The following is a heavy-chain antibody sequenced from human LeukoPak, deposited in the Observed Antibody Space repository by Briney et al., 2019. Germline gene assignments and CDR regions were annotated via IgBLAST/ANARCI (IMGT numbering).Heavy chain of an antibody. CDR2: INAGNGNT. V-gene: IGHV1-3*03. D-gene: IGHD3-22*01. J-gene: IGHJ4*02. Sequence: ASVKVSCKASGYTFTSYAMHWVRQAPGQRLEWMGWINAGNGNTKYSQEFQGRVTITRDTSASTAYMELSSLRSEDMAVYYCAICRDSSGYYLVPFDYWGQGTLVTVSS. CDR1: GYTFTSYA. CDR3: AICRDSSGYYLVPFDY.